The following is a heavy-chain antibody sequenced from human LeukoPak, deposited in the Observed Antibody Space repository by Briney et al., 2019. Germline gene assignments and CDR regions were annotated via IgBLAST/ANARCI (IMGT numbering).Heavy chain of an antibody. V-gene: IGHV3-23*01. Sequence: GGSLRLSSAASGFTFTSYAMSWGRQAPGKGLEWVSAISGSGGSTYYAHSVKGRFTISRDTSKTTLHLQMNSLRAEDTAVYYCAILWTPMIDAFDIWGQGTMVTVSS. J-gene: IGHJ3*02. CDR2: ISGSGGST. CDR3: AILWTPMIDAFDI. D-gene: IGHD3-22*01. CDR1: GFTFTSYA.